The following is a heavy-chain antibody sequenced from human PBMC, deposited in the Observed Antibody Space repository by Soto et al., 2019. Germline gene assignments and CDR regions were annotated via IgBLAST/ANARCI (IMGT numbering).Heavy chain of an antibody. V-gene: IGHV4-30-4*01. CDR2: IYYSGST. J-gene: IGHJ4*02. Sequence: SETLSLTCSVSGGSISNGYYYWSWIRQPPGKGLEWIGYIYYSGSTYYNPSLKSRVTMSVDTSKNQFSLRLSSVTAADTAVYYFCRESNPAPSFWSSYYKGYFDSWGQGTLVTVSS. CDR3: CRESNPAPSFWSSYYKGYFDS. CDR1: GGSISNGYYY. D-gene: IGHD3-3*01.